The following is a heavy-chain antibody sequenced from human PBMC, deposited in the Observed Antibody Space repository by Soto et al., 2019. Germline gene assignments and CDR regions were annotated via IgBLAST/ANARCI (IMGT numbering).Heavy chain of an antibody. CDR2: IIPIFGTA. Sequence: SVRVPDMTCGSTFSRCAISSVRPAPRQGLKWMGGIIPIFGTANYAQKFQGRVTITADESTSTAYMELSSLRSEDTAVYYCARDGHRQWLERPNYYGMDVWGQGTTVTVSS. J-gene: IGHJ6*02. V-gene: IGHV1-69*13. D-gene: IGHD6-19*01. CDR3: ARDGHRQWLERPNYYGMDV. CDR1: GSTFSRCA.